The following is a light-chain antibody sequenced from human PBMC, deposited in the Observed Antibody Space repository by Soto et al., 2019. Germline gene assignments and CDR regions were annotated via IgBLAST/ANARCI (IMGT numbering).Light chain of an antibody. Sequence: DIQMTQSPSSLSASVGDRVTITCRASQGISNYLAWYQQEPGKVPKLLIYAASTLQSGVPSRFSGSGSGTDFTLTISSLQPEDVAVYYCQQYGSSPPFTFGQGTKVDIK. J-gene: IGKJ1*01. CDR2: AAS. CDR1: QGISNY. V-gene: IGKV1-27*01. CDR3: QQYGSSPPFT.